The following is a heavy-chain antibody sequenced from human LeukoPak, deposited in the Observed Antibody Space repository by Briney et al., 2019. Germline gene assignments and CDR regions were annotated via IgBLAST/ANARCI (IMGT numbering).Heavy chain of an antibody. CDR1: GFRFSRHA. Sequence: PGGSLRLSCAASGFRFSRHAMSWVRQAPGKGLEWVTAISGSDDRTFYAGSVKGRFTVSRDNSKNTLYLQMSGLRAESTAIYYCAKGDSSAWYESNWFDPWGQGTLVTVSS. V-gene: IGHV3-23*01. CDR3: AKGDSSAWYESNWFDP. CDR2: ISGSDDRT. D-gene: IGHD6-19*01. J-gene: IGHJ5*02.